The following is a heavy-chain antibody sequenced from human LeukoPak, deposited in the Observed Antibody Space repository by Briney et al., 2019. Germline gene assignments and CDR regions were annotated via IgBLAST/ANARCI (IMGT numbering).Heavy chain of an antibody. CDR3: ARSTYYDFWSGYQTDY. CDR1: GGSISNFY. D-gene: IGHD3-3*01. V-gene: IGHV4-59*12. Sequence: SETLSLTCTVSGGSISNFYWSWIRQPPGKGLEWIGYIYYSGSTNYNPSLKSRVTISVDTSKNQFSLKLSSVTAADTAVYYCARSTYYDFWSGYQTDYWGQGTLVTVSS. J-gene: IGHJ4*02. CDR2: IYYSGST.